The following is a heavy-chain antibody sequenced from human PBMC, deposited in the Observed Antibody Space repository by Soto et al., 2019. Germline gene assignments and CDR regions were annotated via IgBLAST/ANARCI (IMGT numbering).Heavy chain of an antibody. D-gene: IGHD4-17*01. V-gene: IGHV1-8*01. CDR3: AREFSDYAGY. CDR1: GYPFTSYD. J-gene: IGHJ4*02. CDR2: MNPNNGNT. Sequence: QVQLVQSGAEVKKPRASVKVSCKASGYPFTSYDINWVRQAAGQGLEWMGWMNPNNGNTAYAQKFQGRVTMTRDTSISTAYMELTSLRSEDTAVYYCAREFSDYAGYWGQGTLVTVSS.